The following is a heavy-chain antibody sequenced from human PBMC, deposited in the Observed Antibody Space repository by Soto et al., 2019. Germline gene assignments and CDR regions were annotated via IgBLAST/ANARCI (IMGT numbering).Heavy chain of an antibody. D-gene: IGHD2-21*02. Sequence: GSLRRSCADSGFSFTNFAMSWVRQAPGKGLEWVAGIGDSGDSTWYADSVKGRLSISRDNSKNTLYLQLNSLRFEDTAVYYCAKDDFTDRGDDYFDYWGPGTLVTVSS. CDR3: AKDDFTDRGDDYFDY. V-gene: IGHV3-23*01. CDR2: IGDSGDST. CDR1: GFSFTNFA. J-gene: IGHJ4*02.